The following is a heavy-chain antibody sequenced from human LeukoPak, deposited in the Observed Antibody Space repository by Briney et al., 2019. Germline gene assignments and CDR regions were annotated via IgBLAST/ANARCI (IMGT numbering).Heavy chain of an antibody. Sequence: PGGSLRLSSAASGFTFSSYAMSWVRQAPGKGLEWVSAIRDSGSSTHYADSVKGRFTTSRDNSKNTLFLQMNSLRAEDTAIYYCAKYGPQDSGSSHFDYWGQGALVTVSS. D-gene: IGHD1-26*01. V-gene: IGHV3-23*01. CDR2: IRDSGSST. J-gene: IGHJ4*02. CDR1: GFTFSSYA. CDR3: AKYGPQDSGSSHFDY.